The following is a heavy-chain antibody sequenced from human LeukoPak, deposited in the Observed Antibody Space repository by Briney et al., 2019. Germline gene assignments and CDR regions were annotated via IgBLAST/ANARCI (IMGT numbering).Heavy chain of an antibody. CDR2: INPSGGST. Sequence: ASVKVSCKASGYTFTSYGISWVRQAPGQGLEWMGIINPSGGSTSYAQKFQGRVTMTRDTSTSTVYMELSSLRSEDTAVYYCARAPEEGGAFDYWGQGTLVTVSS. J-gene: IGHJ4*02. CDR1: GYTFTSYG. V-gene: IGHV1-46*01. D-gene: IGHD3-16*01. CDR3: ARAPEEGGAFDY.